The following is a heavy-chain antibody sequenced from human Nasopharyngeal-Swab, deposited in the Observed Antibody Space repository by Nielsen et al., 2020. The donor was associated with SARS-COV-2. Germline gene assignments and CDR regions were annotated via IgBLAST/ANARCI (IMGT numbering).Heavy chain of an antibody. V-gene: IGHV1-8*01. CDR3: ASGGTAY. CDR1: GYTITSCD. Sequence: ASVQVSCKASGYTITSCDINWVRQATGQGLEWMGWMNPNSGNTGYAQKFKGRVTMTRNTSISTGYMELSGLRFEDTAVYYCASGGTAYWGQGTLVTVSS. D-gene: IGHD1-1*01. CDR2: MNPNSGNT. J-gene: IGHJ4*02.